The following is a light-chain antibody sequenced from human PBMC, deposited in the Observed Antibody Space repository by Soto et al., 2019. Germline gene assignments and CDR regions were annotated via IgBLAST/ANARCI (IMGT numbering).Light chain of an antibody. J-gene: IGKJ1*01. Sequence: EIVLTQSPGTLSLSPGERATLSCRASQSVSNTYLAWYQQKPGRAPRLLIYGASSRATGFPDRFSGSGSGTDFTLTISRLETEDFAVYYCQLYDRSSWTFRQGTKV. CDR2: GAS. CDR1: QSVSNTY. CDR3: QLYDRSSWT. V-gene: IGKV3-20*01.